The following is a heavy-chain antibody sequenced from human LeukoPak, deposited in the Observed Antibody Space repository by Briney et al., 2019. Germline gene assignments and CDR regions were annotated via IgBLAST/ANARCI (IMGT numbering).Heavy chain of an antibody. J-gene: IGHJ4*02. CDR2: ISWNSGSI. D-gene: IGHD1-26*01. CDR1: GFTFDDYA. CDR3: ARHPLVGATLIDY. V-gene: IGHV3-9*01. Sequence: GGSLRLSCAASGFTFDDYAMHWVRQAPGKGLEWVSGISWNSGSIGYADSVKGRFTISRDNAKNSLYLQMNSLRAEDTAVYYCARHPLVGATLIDYWGQGTLVTVSS.